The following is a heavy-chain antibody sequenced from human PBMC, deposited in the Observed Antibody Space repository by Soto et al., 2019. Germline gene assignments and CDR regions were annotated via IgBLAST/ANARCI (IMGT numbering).Heavy chain of an antibody. Sequence: SETLSLTCAVSGDCISNSKWWTWVRQTPGKGLEWIGKIDHNGITNYNPSLESRVTILKDNSKNQLSLKLSSVTGADSAVYYCVRLNRDYYYYGMDVWGQGATVTVSS. CDR2: IDHNGIT. V-gene: IGHV4-4*02. CDR1: GDCISNSKW. CDR3: VRLNRDYYYYGMDV. J-gene: IGHJ6*02.